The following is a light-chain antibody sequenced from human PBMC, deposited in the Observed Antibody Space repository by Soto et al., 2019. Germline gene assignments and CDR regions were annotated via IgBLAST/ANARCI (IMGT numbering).Light chain of an antibody. CDR3: CSLTNGATWV. V-gene: IGLV2-23*01. Sequence: QSALTRPASVSGSPGQSITISCTGTNSDVGSHNFDSWYQQYPGKAPKLLIYEASKRPSGLSNRFSGSKSGNTASLTISGLQAEDDADYYCCSLTNGATWVFGVGTKLTVL. J-gene: IGLJ3*02. CDR1: NSDVGSHNF. CDR2: EAS.